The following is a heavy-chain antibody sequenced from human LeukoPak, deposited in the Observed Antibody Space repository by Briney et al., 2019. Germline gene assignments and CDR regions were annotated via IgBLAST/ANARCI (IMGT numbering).Heavy chain of an antibody. CDR2: IRYDGSNK. V-gene: IGHV3-30*02. CDR3: AKDHPVPAAQGGYFDY. D-gene: IGHD2-2*01. J-gene: IGHJ4*02. Sequence: GGSLRLSCAASGFTFSSYGMHWVRQAPGKGLEWVAFIRYDGSNKYYADSVKGRFTISRDNSKNTLYLQMNSPRAEDTAVYYCAKDHPVPAAQGGYFDYWGQGTLVTVSS. CDR1: GFTFSSYG.